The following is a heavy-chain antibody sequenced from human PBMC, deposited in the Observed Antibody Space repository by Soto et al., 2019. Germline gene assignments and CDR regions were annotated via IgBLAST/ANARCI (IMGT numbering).Heavy chain of an antibody. D-gene: IGHD3-22*01. V-gene: IGHV3-66*01. CDR3: ARNGDSSDYRGWFDP. J-gene: IGHJ5*02. Sequence: EVQLVESGGGLVQPGGSLRLSLAPSGLTVSGNYRTGVPQAPGKGREWVSVIYSGGTTYYADSVKGRFTISRDNSKNTLYLQMNSLRAEDTAVYYCARNGDSSDYRGWFDPWGQGTLVTVSS. CDR1: GLTVSGNY. CDR2: IYSGGTT.